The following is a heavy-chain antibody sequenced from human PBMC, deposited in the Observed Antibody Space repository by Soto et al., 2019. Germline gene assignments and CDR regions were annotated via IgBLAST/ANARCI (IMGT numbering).Heavy chain of an antibody. CDR1: GFTFSSYA. CDR2: ISGSVGSA. D-gene: IGHD1-20*01. J-gene: IGHJ4*02. Sequence: GGSLRLSCAASGFTFSSYAMSWVRQAPGKGLEWVSAISGSVGSAYYADSVKGRFTISRDNSKNTLHLQMNSLRAEDTAVYYCAKDYNWNPEPLFDYWGQGTLVTVSS. V-gene: IGHV3-23*01. CDR3: AKDYNWNPEPLFDY.